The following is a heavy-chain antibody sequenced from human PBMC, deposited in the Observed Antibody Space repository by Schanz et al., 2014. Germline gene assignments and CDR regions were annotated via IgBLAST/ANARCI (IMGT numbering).Heavy chain of an antibody. Sequence: DVQLVESGGGLAQPGGSLRLSCVASGFMFTKYAMNWVRQAPGKGLEWVSGISGTGTKTYYADSVKSRFTISRDNSKTXVFLQMSSLRADDTALYYCAKDIGGAVAAPVYDSWGQGTLVTVSS. CDR1: GFMFTKYA. CDR2: ISGTGTKT. D-gene: IGHD2-15*01. V-gene: IGHV3-23*04. J-gene: IGHJ4*02. CDR3: AKDIGGAVAAPVYDS.